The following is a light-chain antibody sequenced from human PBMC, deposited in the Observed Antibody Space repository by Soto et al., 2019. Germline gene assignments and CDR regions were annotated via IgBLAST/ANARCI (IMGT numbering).Light chain of an antibody. V-gene: IGKV3-15*01. CDR2: GAS. J-gene: IGKJ4*01. CDR1: QSVTSD. CDR3: QQYSTWPPVLT. Sequence: EIVMTQSPATLSLSPGERATLSCRASQSVTSDLAWYQQKPGQAPRLLIYGASTRATDIPARFSGSGSGTEFTLTISSLQSEDFAVYYCQQYSTWPPVLTLGGGTKVEIK.